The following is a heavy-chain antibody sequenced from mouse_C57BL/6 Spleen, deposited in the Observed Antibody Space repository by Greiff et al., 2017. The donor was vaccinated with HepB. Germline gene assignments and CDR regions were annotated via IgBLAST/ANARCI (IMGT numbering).Heavy chain of an antibody. CDR1: GYTFTDYY. CDR2: INPNNGGT. V-gene: IGHV1-26*01. J-gene: IGHJ2*01. D-gene: IGHD4-1*01. Sequence: EVQLQQSGPELVKPGASVKISCKASGYTFTDYYMNWVKQSHGKSLEWIGDINPNNGGTSYNQKFKGKATLTVDKSSSTAYMELRSLTSEDSAVYYCASLTDYFDYWGQGTTLTVSS. CDR3: ASLTDYFDY.